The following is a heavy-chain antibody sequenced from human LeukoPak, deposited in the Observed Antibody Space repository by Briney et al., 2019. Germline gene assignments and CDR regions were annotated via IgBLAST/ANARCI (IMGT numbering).Heavy chain of an antibody. CDR2: INHSGST. Sequence: PSETLSLTCAVYGGSFSGYYWSWIRQPPGKGLEWIGEINHSGSTNYNPSLKSRATISVDTSKNQFSLKLSSVTAADTAVYYCARGEWQRFFSEWVAPYYYMDVWGKGTTVTVSS. CDR1: GGSFSGYY. V-gene: IGHV4-34*01. D-gene: IGHD3-3*01. CDR3: ARGEWQRFFSEWVAPYYYMDV. J-gene: IGHJ6*03.